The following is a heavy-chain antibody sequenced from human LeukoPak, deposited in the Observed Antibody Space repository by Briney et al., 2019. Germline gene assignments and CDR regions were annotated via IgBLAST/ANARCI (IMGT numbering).Heavy chain of an antibody. D-gene: IGHD2-15*01. CDR2: INGDGTTT. V-gene: IGHV3-74*01. CDR3: ARRVDATRWFDP. CDR1: GFTFSDYF. Sequence: GGSLRLSCSASGFTFSDYFMHWVRQAPGEGLVWVSRINGDGTTTIYADSAKGRFTISRDNAKNTLYLQMNSLRAEDTAIYYCARRVDATRWFDPWGQGTLVTVSS. J-gene: IGHJ5*02.